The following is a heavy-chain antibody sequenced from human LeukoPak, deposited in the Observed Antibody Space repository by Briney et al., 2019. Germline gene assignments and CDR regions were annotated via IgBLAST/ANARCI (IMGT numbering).Heavy chain of an antibody. CDR2: INPNSGGT. Sequence: ASVKVSCKAPGYTFTGYYMHWVRQAPGQGLEWMGWINPNSGGTNYAQKFQGRVTMTRDTSISTAYMELSRLRSDDTAVYYCARAVERVLLWFGESPPLFDYWGQGTLVTVSS. J-gene: IGHJ4*02. CDR1: GYTFTGYY. D-gene: IGHD3-10*01. V-gene: IGHV1-2*02. CDR3: ARAVERVLLWFGESPPLFDY.